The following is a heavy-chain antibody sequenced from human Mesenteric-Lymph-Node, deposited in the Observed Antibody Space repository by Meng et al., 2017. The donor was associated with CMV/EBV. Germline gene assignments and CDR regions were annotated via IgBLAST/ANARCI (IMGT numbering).Heavy chain of an antibody. CDR2: ISWDGGST. Sequence: GESLKISCVASGFTFDSYNMHWVRQAPGQGLEWVSLISWDGGSTDYADSVKGRFTISRDNAKNSLYLQMNSLRAEDTAVYYCARERITMIVVARHFDIWGQGTMVTVSS. CDR3: ARERITMIVVARHFDI. V-gene: IGHV3-43*01. D-gene: IGHD3-22*01. J-gene: IGHJ3*02. CDR1: GFTFDSYN.